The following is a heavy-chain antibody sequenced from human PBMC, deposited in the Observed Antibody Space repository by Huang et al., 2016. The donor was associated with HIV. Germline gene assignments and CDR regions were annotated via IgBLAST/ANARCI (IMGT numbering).Heavy chain of an antibody. D-gene: IGHD3-22*01. CDR1: GGSITSSSYY. CDR2: IDYRGST. V-gene: IGHV4-39*01. Sequence: QLQLQGSGPGLVKPSETPSLTCTVSGGSITSSSYYWGWIRQPPGKGLEWVGSIDYRGSTDDNPSLKSRVTVSVDTSKNQFSLKLSSVTAADTAVYYCARHFSYYDSSGYTPWDAFDIWGQGTMVTVSS. CDR3: ARHFSYYDSSGYTPWDAFDI. J-gene: IGHJ3*02.